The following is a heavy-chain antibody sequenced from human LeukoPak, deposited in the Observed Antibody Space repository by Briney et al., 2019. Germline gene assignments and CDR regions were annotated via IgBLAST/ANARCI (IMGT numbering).Heavy chain of an antibody. V-gene: IGHV3-7*01. J-gene: IGHJ4*02. CDR2: IKQDGSEK. CDR1: GFTFSSYW. CDR3: VMFSTPGN. Sequence: GGSLRLSCAASGFTFSSYWMSWVRQAPGKGLEWVANIKQDGSEKYYVDSVKGRFTVSRDNAKNTLYLQMNSLRAEDTAVYYCVMFSTPGNWGQGTLVTVSS.